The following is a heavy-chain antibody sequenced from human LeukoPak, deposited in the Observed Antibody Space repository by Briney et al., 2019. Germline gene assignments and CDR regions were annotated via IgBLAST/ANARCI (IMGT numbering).Heavy chain of an antibody. Sequence: ASVKVSCKASGYTFTSYYMHWVRQAPGQGLEWMGIINPSGGSTSYAQKFQGRVTITADESTSTAYMELSSLRSEDTAVYYCASGPQDYFDYWGQGTLVTVSS. V-gene: IGHV1-46*01. J-gene: IGHJ4*02. CDR1: GYTFTSYY. CDR2: INPSGGST. CDR3: ASGPQDYFDY.